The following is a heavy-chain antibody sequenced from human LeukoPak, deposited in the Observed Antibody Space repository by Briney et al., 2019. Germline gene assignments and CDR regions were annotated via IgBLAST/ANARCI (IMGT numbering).Heavy chain of an antibody. CDR2: ISFSGDNS. Sequence: QPGGSLRLSCAASGFNFRDAAMTWGRQAPGKGLEWVSLISFSGDNSYYADSVKGRFTISRDNSKNTLSLQMNSLRVEDTAIYYCAKDIQLSTWGLGTMVTVSS. CDR1: GFNFRDAA. V-gene: IGHV3-23*01. J-gene: IGHJ3*01. D-gene: IGHD5-24*01. CDR3: AKDIQLST.